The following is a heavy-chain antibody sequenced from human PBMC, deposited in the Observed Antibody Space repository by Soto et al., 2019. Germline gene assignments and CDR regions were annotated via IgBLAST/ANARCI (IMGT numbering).Heavy chain of an antibody. J-gene: IGHJ4*02. CDR3: TTKIYYDILTGYHIGLFDY. D-gene: IGHD3-9*01. V-gene: IGHV3-15*01. CDR2: IKSKTDGGTT. Sequence: GGSLRLSCAASGFTFSNAWMSWVRQAPGKGLEWVGRIKSKTDGGTTDYAAPVKGRFTISRDDSKNTLYLQMNSLKTEDTAVYYCTTKIYYDILTGYHIGLFDYWGQGTLVTVSS. CDR1: GFTFSNAW.